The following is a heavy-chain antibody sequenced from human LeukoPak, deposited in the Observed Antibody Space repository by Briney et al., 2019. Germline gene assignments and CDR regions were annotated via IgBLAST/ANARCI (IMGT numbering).Heavy chain of an antibody. CDR3: ARVVVLRYFDWSPEFDY. V-gene: IGHV4-34*01. CDR2: INHSGST. J-gene: IGHJ4*02. CDR1: GGSFSGYY. D-gene: IGHD3-9*01. Sequence: PSETLSLTCAVYGGSFSGYYWSWIRQPPRKGLEWIGEINHSGSTNYNPSLKSRVTISVDTSKNQFSLKLSSVTAADTAVYYCARVVVLRYFDWSPEFDYWGQGTLVTVSS.